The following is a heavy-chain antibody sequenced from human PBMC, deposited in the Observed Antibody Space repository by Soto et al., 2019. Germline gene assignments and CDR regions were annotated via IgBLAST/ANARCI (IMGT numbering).Heavy chain of an antibody. V-gene: IGHV1-18*04. D-gene: IGHD2-2*01. CDR1: GYTFTSYG. Sequence: QVQLVQSGAEVKKPGASVKVSCKASGYTFTSYGISWVRQAPGQGLEWMGWISAYNGNTNYAQKLQGRVTMTTDTSKRTAYMDLRSLRSDETAVYDCARVPLDGSTSYHTNYYYGMYVWGQGTTVTVSS. J-gene: IGHJ6*02. CDR3: ARVPLDGSTSYHTNYYYGMYV. CDR2: ISAYNGNT.